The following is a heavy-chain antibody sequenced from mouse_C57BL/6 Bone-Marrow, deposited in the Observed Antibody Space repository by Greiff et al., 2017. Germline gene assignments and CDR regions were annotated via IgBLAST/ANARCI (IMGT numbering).Heavy chain of an antibody. J-gene: IGHJ2*01. CDR1: GFTFSSYA. Sequence: EVKLQESGGGLVKPGGSLKLSCAASGFTFSSYAMSWVRQTPEKRLEWVATISDGGSYTYYPDNVKGRFTISRDNAKNNLYLQMSHLKSEDTAMYYCARDPITSPYWGQGTTLTVSS. V-gene: IGHV5-4*01. D-gene: IGHD1-1*01. CDR3: ARDPITSPY. CDR2: ISDGGSYT.